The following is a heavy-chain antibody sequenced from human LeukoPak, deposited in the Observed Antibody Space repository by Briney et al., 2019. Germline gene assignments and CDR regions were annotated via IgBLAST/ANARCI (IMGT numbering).Heavy chain of an antibody. CDR1: GFSFSSYW. V-gene: IGHV3-7*01. CDR3: TRGWVKNDC. CDR2: IKQDGSEK. Sequence: GGSLRLSCEASGFSFSSYWMSWVRQAPGKGLEWVANIKQDGSEKYYVDSVKGRFTISRDNAKSSLYLQMNSLRAEDTAVYYCTRGWVKNDCWGQGTLVTVSS. J-gene: IGHJ4*02. D-gene: IGHD2-21*01.